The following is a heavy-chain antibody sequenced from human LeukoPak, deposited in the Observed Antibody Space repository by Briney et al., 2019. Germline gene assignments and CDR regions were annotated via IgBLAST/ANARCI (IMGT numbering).Heavy chain of an antibody. CDR2: ISAYNGNT. CDR3: ARDLRLGYCSSTSCYGGPSRFDP. Sequence: GASVKVSCKASGYTFTSYGISWVRQAPGHGLEWMGWISAYNGNTNYAQKLQGRVTMTTDTSTSTAYMELRSLRSDDTAVYYCARDLRLGYCSSTSCYGGPSRFDPWGQGTLVTVSS. V-gene: IGHV1-18*01. J-gene: IGHJ5*02. CDR1: GYTFTSYG. D-gene: IGHD2-2*01.